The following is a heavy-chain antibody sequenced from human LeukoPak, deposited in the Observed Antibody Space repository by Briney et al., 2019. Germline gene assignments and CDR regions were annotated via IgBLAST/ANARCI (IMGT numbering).Heavy chain of an antibody. Sequence: SGGSLRLSCAASGFTFSSYAMSWVRQAPGKGLEWVSAISGSGGSTYYADSVKGRFTISRDNSKNTLYLQMNSLRAEDTAVYYSAKLQSDGLRTYYGMDVWGQGTTVTVSS. CDR2: ISGSGGST. CDR3: AKLQSDGLRTYYGMDV. D-gene: IGHD4-17*01. CDR1: GFTFSSYA. V-gene: IGHV3-23*01. J-gene: IGHJ6*02.